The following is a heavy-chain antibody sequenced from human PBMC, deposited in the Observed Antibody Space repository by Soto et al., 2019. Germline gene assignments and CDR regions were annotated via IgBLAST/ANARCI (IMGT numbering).Heavy chain of an antibody. V-gene: IGHV3-7*01. J-gene: IGHJ4*02. CDR1: GFTFNNYW. Sequence: EVQLVESGGGLVQPGGSLRLSCAASGFTFNNYWMSWVRQAPGKGLEWVANINQDGSVEYYADSVKGRITISRDNAKNSVYLQVSSLRAEDTAVYYCARIGYSSSSFDYWGQGTLVTVPS. CDR3: ARIGYSSSSFDY. CDR2: INQDGSVE. D-gene: IGHD6-6*01.